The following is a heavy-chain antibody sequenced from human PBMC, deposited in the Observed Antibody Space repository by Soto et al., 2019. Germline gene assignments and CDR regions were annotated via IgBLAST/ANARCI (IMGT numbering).Heavy chain of an antibody. Sequence: ASVKVSCKASGYTFTSYDINWVRQATGQGLEWMGWMNPNSGNTGYAQKFQGRVTMTRNTSISTAYMELSSLRSEDTAVYYCATDSSSWYLGYYGMDVWGQGTTVTVS. J-gene: IGHJ6*02. V-gene: IGHV1-8*01. CDR3: ATDSSSWYLGYYGMDV. CDR2: MNPNSGNT. D-gene: IGHD6-13*01. CDR1: GYTFTSYD.